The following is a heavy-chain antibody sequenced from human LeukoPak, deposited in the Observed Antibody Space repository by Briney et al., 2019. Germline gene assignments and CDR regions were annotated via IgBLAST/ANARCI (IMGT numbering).Heavy chain of an antibody. J-gene: IGHJ4*02. V-gene: IGHV3-11*01. CDR2: ISSSGGTT. Sequence: GGSLRLSCAASGFTFSDYYMTWIRQAPGKGLEWVSYISSSGGTTHYADSVKGRFTISRNNAKNSLFVQMSNLRAGDTAVYYCARLIRRSGGYFDYWGQGTLVTVSS. CDR3: ARLIRRSGGYFDY. D-gene: IGHD1-26*01. CDR1: GFTFSDYY.